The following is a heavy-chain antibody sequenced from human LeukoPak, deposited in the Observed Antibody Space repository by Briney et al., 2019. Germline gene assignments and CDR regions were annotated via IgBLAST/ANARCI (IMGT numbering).Heavy chain of an antibody. CDR3: ARGLSVGEFIFDY. V-gene: IGHV3-11*04. CDR1: GFTFSDYY. J-gene: IGHJ4*02. Sequence: TGGSLRLSCAASGFTFSDYYMSWIRQAPGKGLEWVSYISSSGYTIYYADSVKGRFTISRDNAKNSLYLQMNSLRAEDTAVYYCARGLSVGEFIFDYWGQGTLVTVSS. CDR2: ISSSGYTI. D-gene: IGHD3-10*01.